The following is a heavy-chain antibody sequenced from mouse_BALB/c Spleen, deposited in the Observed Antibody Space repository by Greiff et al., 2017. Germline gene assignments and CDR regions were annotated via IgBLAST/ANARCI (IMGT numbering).Heavy chain of an antibody. V-gene: IGHV2-9*02. CDR1: GFSLTSYG. J-gene: IGHJ4*01. Sequence: QVQLKESGPGLVAPSQSLSITCTVSGFSLTSYGVHWVRQPPGKGLEWLGVIWAGGSTNYNSALMSRLSISKDNSKSQVFLKMNSLQTDDTAMYYCARERGFITTDYYAMDYWGQGTSVTVSS. D-gene: IGHD1-1*01. CDR3: ARERGFITTDYYAMDY. CDR2: IWAGGST.